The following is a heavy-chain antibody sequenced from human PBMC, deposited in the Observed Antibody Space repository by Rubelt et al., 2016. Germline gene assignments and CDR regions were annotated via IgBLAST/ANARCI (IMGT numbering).Heavy chain of an antibody. D-gene: IGHD6-13*01. V-gene: IGHV1-18*01. CDR3: ARAAVTAADTRYFLH. J-gene: IGHJ1*01. CDR2: IGAYTGNT. CDR1: GYTFTSHG. Sequence: QVQLVQSGAEVKKPGASVKVSCKASGYTFTSHGISWVRQAPGQGLEWMGWIGAYTGNTNFAQNLRGRVTMTTDTSTSTAYMELRSRGSDDRAVYYCARAAVTAADTRYFLHWGQGTLVTVSS.